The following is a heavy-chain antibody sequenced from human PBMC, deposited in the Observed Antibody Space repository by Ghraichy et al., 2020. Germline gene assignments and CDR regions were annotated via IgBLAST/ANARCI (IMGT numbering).Heavy chain of an antibody. D-gene: IGHD3-22*01. J-gene: IGHJ5*02. CDR2: IYTSGST. Sequence: SQTLSLTCTVSGGSISSYYWSWIRQPAGKGLEWIGRIYTSGSTNYNPSLKSRVTMSVDTSKKQFSLKLSSVTAADTAVYYCARDGDSSGYFPWGQGTLVTVSS. CDR3: ARDGDSSGYFP. V-gene: IGHV4-4*07. CDR1: GGSISSYY.